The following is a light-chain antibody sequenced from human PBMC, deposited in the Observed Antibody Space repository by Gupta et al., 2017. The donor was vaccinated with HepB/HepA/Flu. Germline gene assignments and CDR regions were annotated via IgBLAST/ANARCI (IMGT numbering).Light chain of an antibody. Sequence: QSVLTQPPSVSAAPGQKVTISCSGSSSNIGNNYVSWYQQLPGTAPKLLIYENYYRPSGIPDRFSGSKSGTSATLGITGLQTGDEADYYCGTWDSSLSAGVFGGGTKLTVL. CDR2: ENY. CDR1: SSNIGNNY. J-gene: IGLJ3*02. CDR3: GTWDSSLSAGV. V-gene: IGLV1-51*02.